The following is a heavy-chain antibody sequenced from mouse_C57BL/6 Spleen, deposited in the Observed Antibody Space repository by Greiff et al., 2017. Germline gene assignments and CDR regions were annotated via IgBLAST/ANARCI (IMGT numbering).Heavy chain of an antibody. CDR3: ARLIAQATDAMDY. J-gene: IGHJ4*01. CDR1: GYTFTSYW. CDR2: IYPSDSET. Sequence: QVQLQQPGAELVRPGSSVKLSCKASGYTFTSYWMDWVKQRPGQGLEWIGNIYPSDSETNYTQKFKDKATLTVDKSSSTAYMQLSSLTSEDSAVYYCARLIAQATDAMDYGGQGTSVTVSS. D-gene: IGHD3-2*02. V-gene: IGHV1-61*01.